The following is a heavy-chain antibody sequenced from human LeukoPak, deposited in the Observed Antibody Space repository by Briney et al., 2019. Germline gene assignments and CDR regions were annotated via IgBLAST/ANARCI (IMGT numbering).Heavy chain of an antibody. V-gene: IGHV4-59*01. Sequence: PSETLSLTCNVSGGSIRGYYWSWIRQPPGKGLEWIGYIYSSGSTNYNPSLKSRVTMSVDTSKNQFSLKVNSVTAADTAVYYCAKDLITFGGVIVILDYWGQGTLVTVSS. J-gene: IGHJ4*02. CDR2: IYSSGST. CDR3: AKDLITFGGVIVILDY. D-gene: IGHD3-16*02. CDR1: GGSIRGYY.